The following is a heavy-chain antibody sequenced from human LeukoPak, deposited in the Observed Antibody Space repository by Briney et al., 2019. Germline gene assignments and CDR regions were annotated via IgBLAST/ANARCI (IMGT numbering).Heavy chain of an antibody. Sequence: GGSMRLSCAASGFTFSRFAISWVRQAPGKGLEWVSVISGSGNDTDYADSVKGRFTISRDNSKNPLYLQMNSLRAEDTAVYYCAKELQDRSDYWGQGTLVTVSS. D-gene: IGHD2-15*01. CDR2: ISGSGNDT. J-gene: IGHJ4*02. V-gene: IGHV3-23*01. CDR3: AKELQDRSDY. CDR1: GFTFSRFA.